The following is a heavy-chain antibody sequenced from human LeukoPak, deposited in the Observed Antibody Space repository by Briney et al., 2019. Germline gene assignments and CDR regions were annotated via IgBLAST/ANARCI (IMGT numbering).Heavy chain of an antibody. Sequence: ASVKVSCKASGYTFTSYGISWVRQAPGQGLEWMGWNSAYNGNTNYAQKLQGRVTMTTDTSTSTAYMELRSLRSDDTAVYYCARDARYCSSTSCYIPWFDPWGQGTLVTVSS. CDR1: GYTFTSYG. CDR3: ARDARYCSSTSCYIPWFDP. V-gene: IGHV1-18*01. D-gene: IGHD2-2*02. J-gene: IGHJ5*02. CDR2: NSAYNGNT.